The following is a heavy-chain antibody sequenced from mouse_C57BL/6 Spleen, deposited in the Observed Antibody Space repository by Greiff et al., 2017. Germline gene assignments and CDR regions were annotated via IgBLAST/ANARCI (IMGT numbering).Heavy chain of an antibody. D-gene: IGHD1-1*01. J-gene: IGHJ4*01. CDR1: GFSLTSYG. CDR2: IWSDGST. CDR3: ARHRDGSSYYAMDY. V-gene: IGHV2-6-1*01. Sequence: VKLVESGPGLVAPSQSLSITCTVSGFSLTSYGVHWVRQPPGKGLEWLVVIWSDGSTTYNSALKSRLSISKDNSKSQVFLKMNSLQTDDTAMYYCARHRDGSSYYAMDYWGQGTSVTVSS.